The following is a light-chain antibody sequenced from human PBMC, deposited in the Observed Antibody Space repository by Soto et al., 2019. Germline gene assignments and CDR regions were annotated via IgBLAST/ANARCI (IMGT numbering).Light chain of an antibody. J-gene: IGLJ1*01. CDR1: SANIGAGHD. V-gene: IGLV1-40*01. CDR2: RDI. Sequence: QSVLTQPPSVSGAPGQKVTISCTGNSANIGAGHDVHWYQHVSGSAPKLLISRDIGRPSDVPERFSGSKSGASASLAITGLQPEDEADYYCQSYDNSLTGSYVFGTGTKLTDL. CDR3: QSYDNSLTGSYV.